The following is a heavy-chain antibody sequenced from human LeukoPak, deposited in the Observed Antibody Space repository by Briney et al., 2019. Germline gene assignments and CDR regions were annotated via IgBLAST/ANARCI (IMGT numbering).Heavy chain of an antibody. Sequence: GGSLRPSCAASGFTFSSYAMSWVRQAPGKGLEWVSAITGSGGSTYYADSVKGRFTISRDNSKNTLYLQMNSLRAEDTAVYYCAKDLMSYDFWSAYPSDYFDYWGQGTLVTVSS. D-gene: IGHD3-3*01. CDR2: ITGSGGST. V-gene: IGHV3-23*01. CDR3: AKDLMSYDFWSAYPSDYFDY. J-gene: IGHJ4*02. CDR1: GFTFSSYA.